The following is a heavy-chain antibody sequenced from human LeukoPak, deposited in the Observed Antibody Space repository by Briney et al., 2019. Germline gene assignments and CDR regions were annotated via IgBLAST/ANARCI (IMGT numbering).Heavy chain of an antibody. CDR3: ARMDYYYDSSGPGNCFDY. Sequence: KPSETLSLTCTVSGGSIRSYYWSWIRQPPGKGLEWIGYIYYSGSTNYNPSLKSRVTISVDTSKNLFSLKLSSVTAADTAVYYCARMDYYYDSSGPGNCFDYWGQGTLVTVSS. J-gene: IGHJ4*02. CDR1: GGSIRSYY. D-gene: IGHD3-22*01. V-gene: IGHV4-59*01. CDR2: IYYSGST.